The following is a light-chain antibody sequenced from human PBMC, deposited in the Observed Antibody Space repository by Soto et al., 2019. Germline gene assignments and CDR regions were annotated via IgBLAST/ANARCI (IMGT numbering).Light chain of an antibody. CDR3: QQLNSYPLT. CDR1: QGISSY. J-gene: IGKJ4*01. V-gene: IGKV1-9*01. Sequence: DIQLTQSPSFLSASVGGRVTITCRASQGISSYLAWYQQKPGKAPKLLIYAASTLQSGVPSRFSGSGSRTEFPLTISSLQPEDFATYYCQQLNSYPLTFGGGTNVDIK. CDR2: AAS.